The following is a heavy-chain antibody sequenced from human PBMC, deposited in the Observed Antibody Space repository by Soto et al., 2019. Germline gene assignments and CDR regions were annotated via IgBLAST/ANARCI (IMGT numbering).Heavy chain of an antibody. V-gene: IGHV1-69*15. CDR2: IIPIFGSA. CDR3: AKGGGKDGYFGNWFDP. D-gene: IGHD5-12*01. CDR1: GGTFSNYA. J-gene: IGHJ5*02. Sequence: QVQLVQSGAEVKKPGSSVKVSCKASGGTFSNYAITWVRQAPGQGLEWLGRIIPIFGSANYAQKFQGRVTITADESKTTAYMELSSLRSDDTAVYYCAKGGGKDGYFGNWFDPWGQGTLVTVSS.